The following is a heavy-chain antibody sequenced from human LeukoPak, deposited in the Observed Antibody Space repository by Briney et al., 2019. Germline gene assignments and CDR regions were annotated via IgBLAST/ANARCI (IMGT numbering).Heavy chain of an antibody. D-gene: IGHD3-3*01. CDR3: ASSIFGVVNFDY. V-gene: IGHV4-59*08. CDR2: IYYSGST. CDR1: GGSISSYY. J-gene: IGHJ4*02. Sequence: PSETLSLTCTVSGGSISSYYWSWIRQPPGKGLEWIGYIYYSGSTNYNPSLKSRVTISLDTSKAQFSLKLRSVTAADTAVYYCASSIFGVVNFDYWGQGTLVTVSS.